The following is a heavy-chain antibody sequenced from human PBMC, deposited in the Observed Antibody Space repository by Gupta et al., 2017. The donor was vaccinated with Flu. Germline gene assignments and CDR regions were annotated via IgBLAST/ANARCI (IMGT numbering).Heavy chain of an antibody. J-gene: IGHJ4*02. V-gene: IGHV3-21*01. CDR1: TTYT. D-gene: IGHD7-27*01. CDR3: ARERWGSFDS. CDR2: ISSSANYT. Sequence: TTYTLHWVRQAPGKGLEWVSSISSSANYTYYADSVKGRFTISRDNAKNSLYLQMNSLRAGDTAVYFCARERWGSFDSWGQGTLVTVSS.